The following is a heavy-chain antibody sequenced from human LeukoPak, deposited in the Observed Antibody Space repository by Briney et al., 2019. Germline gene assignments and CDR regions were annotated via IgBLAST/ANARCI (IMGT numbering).Heavy chain of an antibody. Sequence: PSQTLSLTCTVSGGSISSGGYYWSWIRQPPGKGLEWIGYIYHSGSTYYNPSLKSRVTMSVDRSKNQFSLKLSSVTAADTAVYYCARGRPHDYGGNDAFDIWGQGTMVTVSS. D-gene: IGHD4-23*01. CDR3: ARGRPHDYGGNDAFDI. J-gene: IGHJ3*02. CDR2: IYHSGST. CDR1: GGSISSGGYY. V-gene: IGHV4-30-2*01.